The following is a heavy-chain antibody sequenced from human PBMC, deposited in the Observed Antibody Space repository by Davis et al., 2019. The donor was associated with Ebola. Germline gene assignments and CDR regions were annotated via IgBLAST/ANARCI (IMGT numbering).Heavy chain of an antibody. Sequence: SGPTLAQLTQTFTLIRTFSGFPLSTSGVGVGWIRQPPGKALEWLALIYCDDDKRYSPSLKSRLTINKDTSKNQVVLTMTNMDPVDTATYYCAHSCSGGSCYSGYYYYGMDVWGQGTTVTVSS. J-gene: IGHJ6*02. V-gene: IGHV2-5*02. CDR3: AHSCSGGSCYSGYYYYGMDV. CDR2: IYCDDDK. CDR1: GFPLSTSGVG. D-gene: IGHD2-15*01.